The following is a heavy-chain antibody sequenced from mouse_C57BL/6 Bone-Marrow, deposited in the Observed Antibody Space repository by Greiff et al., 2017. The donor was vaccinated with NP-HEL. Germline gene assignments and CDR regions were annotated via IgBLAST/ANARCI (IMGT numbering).Heavy chain of an antibody. V-gene: IGHV5-2*01. J-gene: IGHJ4*01. CDR2: INSDGGST. D-gene: IGHD1-1*01. Sequence: EVMLVESGGGLVQPGESLKLSCESNEYEFPSPDMSWVRKTPEKRLELVAAINSDGGSTYYPDTMERRFINSRDNTTKTLYLQMSSLRSEDTALYYCASLNYGAMDYWGQGTSVTVSS. CDR1: EYEFPSPD. CDR3: ASLNYGAMDY.